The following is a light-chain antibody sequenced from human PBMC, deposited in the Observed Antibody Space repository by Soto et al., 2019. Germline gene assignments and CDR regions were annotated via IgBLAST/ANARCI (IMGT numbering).Light chain of an antibody. CDR3: QQSYSTPRT. CDR1: QTIINY. CDR2: AAS. V-gene: IGKV1-39*01. J-gene: IGKJ1*01. Sequence: DIQMTQSPSSLSASVGDRVTITCRASQTIINYLNWYQQKPGKAPKLLIYAASTLQSGVPSRFSVSGSVTDFTLSIGSLQPEDFATYYCQQSYSTPRTFGQGTKVEIK.